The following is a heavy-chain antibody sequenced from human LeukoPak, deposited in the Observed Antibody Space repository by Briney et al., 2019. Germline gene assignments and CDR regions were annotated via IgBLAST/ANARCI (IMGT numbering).Heavy chain of an antibody. Sequence: GGCLRLSCAAPGFTLTSSAVSSVRQAPGEGLWWVSAISGSGGSTYYADSVKVRFTISRDNPKNTLSLQINSLRAEDTAVYYCAKQAAAVGGAFDYWGQGTLVTVSS. CDR1: GFTLTSSA. J-gene: IGHJ4*02. CDR2: ISGSGGST. V-gene: IGHV3-23*01. D-gene: IGHD6-13*01. CDR3: AKQAAAVGGAFDY.